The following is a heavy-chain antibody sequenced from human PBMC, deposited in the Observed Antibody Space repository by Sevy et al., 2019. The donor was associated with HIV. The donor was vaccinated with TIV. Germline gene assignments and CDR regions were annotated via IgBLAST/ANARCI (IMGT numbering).Heavy chain of an antibody. D-gene: IGHD2-15*01. V-gene: IGHV1-18*01. CDR2: ISTFNGDT. CDR3: ARAYCSGGRCYSLAY. CDR1: GYTFTTYG. J-gene: IGHJ4*02. Sequence: ASVKVSCKASGYTFTTYGVTWVRQAPGQGLQWMVWISTFNGDTNSAQKLQGRVTMTTDTSTSTAYMELRSLRSDDPAVSYCARAYCSGGRCYSLAYWGQGTLVTVSS.